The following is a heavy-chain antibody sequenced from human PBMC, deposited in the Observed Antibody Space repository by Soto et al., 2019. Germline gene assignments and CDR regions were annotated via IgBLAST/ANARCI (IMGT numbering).Heavy chain of an antibody. J-gene: IGHJ5*02. CDR1: GYSFTRYW. V-gene: IGHV5-51*01. Sequence: GESLKISCKGSGYSFTRYWIGWVRQMPGKGLEWMGIIYPGDSDTRYSPSFQGQVTISADKSISTAYLQWSSLKASDTAMYYCARHLTTGTLGFDPWGQGTLVTVSS. CDR3: ARHLTTGTLGFDP. D-gene: IGHD1-1*01. CDR2: IYPGDSDT.